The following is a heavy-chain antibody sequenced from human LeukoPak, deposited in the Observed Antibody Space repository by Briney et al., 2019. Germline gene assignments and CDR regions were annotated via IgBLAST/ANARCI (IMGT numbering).Heavy chain of an antibody. CDR2: IGTAGDT. D-gene: IGHD1-26*01. CDR1: GFTFSSYD. V-gene: IGHV3-13*04. CDR3: ARDSGSYYAFDY. Sequence: GGSLRLSCAASGFTFSSYDMHWVRQATGKGLEWVSAIGTAGDTYYPGSVKGRFTISRENAKNSLYLQMNSLRAGDTAVYYCARDSGSYYAFDYWGQGTLVTVSS. J-gene: IGHJ4*02.